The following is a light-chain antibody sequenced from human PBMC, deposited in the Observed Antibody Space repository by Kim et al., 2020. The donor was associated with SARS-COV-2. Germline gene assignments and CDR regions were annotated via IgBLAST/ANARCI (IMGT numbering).Light chain of an antibody. J-gene: IGLJ2*01. CDR1: SSDVGGDNS. Sequence: QPASVTGSPGQSITISCTGTSSDVGGDNSVSWYQQHPDKAPQLMIFHVNNRCSGSKSGNTASLTISGLQAEDEADYYCSSFSTSNIPVVFGGGTKVTV. CDR2: HV. V-gene: IGLV2-14*03. CDR3: SSFSTSNIPVV.